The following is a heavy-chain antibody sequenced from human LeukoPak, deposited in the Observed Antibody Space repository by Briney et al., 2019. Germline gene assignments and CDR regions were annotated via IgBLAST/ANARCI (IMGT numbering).Heavy chain of an antibody. Sequence: PSETLSLTCTVSGGSISNKYWSWIRQPPGKGLEWIGYIYTSGSTNYNPSLKSRVTMSVDTSKNQFSLKLSSVTAADTAVYYCARGGGTWFDPWGQGTLVTASS. J-gene: IGHJ5*02. CDR2: IYTSGST. V-gene: IGHV4-4*08. CDR3: ARGGGTWFDP. CDR1: GGSISNKY. D-gene: IGHD1-1*01.